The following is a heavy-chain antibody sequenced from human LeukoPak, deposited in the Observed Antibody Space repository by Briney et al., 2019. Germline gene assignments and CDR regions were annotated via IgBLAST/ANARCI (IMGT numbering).Heavy chain of an antibody. CDR3: ARTKGFDF. J-gene: IGHJ3*01. V-gene: IGHV3-7*01. Sequence: GGSLRLSCTASGFTFTTAWLSWVCQASGKGPEWVANIKQDGSEIHYLDSVKGRFTISRDNARNSLYLQMNDLRVEDTALYYFARTKGFDFWGQGTMVTVSS. CDR2: IKQDGSEI. CDR1: GFTFTTAW.